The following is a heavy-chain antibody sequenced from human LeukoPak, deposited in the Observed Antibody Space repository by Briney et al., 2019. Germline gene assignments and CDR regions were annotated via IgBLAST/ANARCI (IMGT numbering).Heavy chain of an antibody. CDR1: GFTFSSYW. D-gene: IGHD3-16*01. V-gene: IGHV3-7*01. CDR3: ANHRWGYGMDV. J-gene: IGHJ6*02. CDR2: IKQDGSEK. Sequence: GGSLRLSCAASGFTFSSYWINWVRQAPGKGLEWVAKIKQDGSEKYYVDSVKGRFTISGDNAKNSLYLQMNSLRAEDTAVYYCANHRWGYGMDVWGQGTTVTVSS.